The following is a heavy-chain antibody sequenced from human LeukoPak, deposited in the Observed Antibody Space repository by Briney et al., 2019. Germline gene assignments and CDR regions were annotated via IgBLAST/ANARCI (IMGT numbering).Heavy chain of an antibody. J-gene: IGHJ4*02. CDR2: IRYDGSNK. CDR3: AKEWNRAFDY. D-gene: IGHD1-1*01. V-gene: IGHV3-30*02. CDR1: GFTFSSYS. Sequence: GGSLRLSCAASGFTFSSYSMNWVRQAPGKGLEWVAFIRYDGSNKYYADSVKGRFTISRDNSKNTLYLQMNSLRAEDTAVYYCAKEWNRAFDYWGQGTLVTVSS.